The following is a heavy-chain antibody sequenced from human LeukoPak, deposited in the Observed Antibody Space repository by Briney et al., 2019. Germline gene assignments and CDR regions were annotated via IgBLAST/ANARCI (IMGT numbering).Heavy chain of an antibody. CDR3: ARLTTTVTSFDY. CDR1: GYTFTGYY. Sequence: ASVKVSCKASGYTFTGYYMHWVRKAPGQGLEWMGWINPNSGGTNYAQKFQGRVTMTRDTSISTAYMEMSRLRSDDTAVYYCARLTTTVTSFDYWGQGTLVTVSS. V-gene: IGHV1-2*02. D-gene: IGHD4-17*01. CDR2: INPNSGGT. J-gene: IGHJ4*02.